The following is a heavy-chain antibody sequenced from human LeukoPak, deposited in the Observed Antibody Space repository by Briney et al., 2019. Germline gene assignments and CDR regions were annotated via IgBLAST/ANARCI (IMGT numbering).Heavy chain of an antibody. Sequence: SETLSLTCAVYGGSFSGYYWSWIRQPPGKGLEWVGTVSYSGSTYYNPSLKSRVTISLDTSKNQFSLNLNSVTAADTAVYYCARHFDFWGQGAPVTVSS. CDR3: ARHFDF. V-gene: IGHV4-34*01. CDR2: VSYSGST. CDR1: GGSFSGYY. J-gene: IGHJ4*02.